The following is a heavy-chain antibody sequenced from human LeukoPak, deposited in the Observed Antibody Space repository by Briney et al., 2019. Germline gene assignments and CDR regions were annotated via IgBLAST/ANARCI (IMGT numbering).Heavy chain of an antibody. V-gene: IGHV3-23*01. CDR2: IRGGGGSS. J-gene: IGHJ3*02. CDR1: GFSFSAYA. Sequence: GGSLRLSCTASGFSFSAYAMMWIRQAPGKGPEWVSAIRGGGGSSFYADSVKGRFTISRDNSRDTLFLQMNRLRADDTAVYYCARDPNGDYIGAFDKWGPGTKVTVSS. CDR3: ARDPNGDYIGAFDK. D-gene: IGHD4-17*01.